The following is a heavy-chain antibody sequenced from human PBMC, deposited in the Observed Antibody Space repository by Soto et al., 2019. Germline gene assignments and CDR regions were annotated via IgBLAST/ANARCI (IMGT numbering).Heavy chain of an antibody. Sequence: SETLSLTCTVSGGSISSGGYYWSWIRQHPGKGLEWIGYIYYSGSTYYNPSLKSRVTISVDTSKNQFSLKLSSVTAADTAVYYCARERRAAAKYCYYYYGMDVWGQGTTVTVSS. CDR3: ARERRAAAKYCYYYYGMDV. V-gene: IGHV4-31*03. D-gene: IGHD6-13*01. J-gene: IGHJ6*02. CDR1: GGSISSGGYY. CDR2: IYYSGST.